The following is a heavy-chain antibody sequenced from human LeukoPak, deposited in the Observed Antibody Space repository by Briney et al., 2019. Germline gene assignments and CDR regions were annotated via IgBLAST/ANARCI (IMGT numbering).Heavy chain of an antibody. D-gene: IGHD3-16*01. Sequence: PGGSLRLSCAASGFTFSDYYMSWLRQAPGKGPEWISYISSYGSTTFYADSVKGRFTVSRDNAKNSLYLQMNSLRAEDTAVYYCARGVKMMFNYWGQGTLVAVSS. V-gene: IGHV3-11*04. CDR1: GFTFSDYY. J-gene: IGHJ4*02. CDR2: ISSYGSTT. CDR3: ARGVKMMFNY.